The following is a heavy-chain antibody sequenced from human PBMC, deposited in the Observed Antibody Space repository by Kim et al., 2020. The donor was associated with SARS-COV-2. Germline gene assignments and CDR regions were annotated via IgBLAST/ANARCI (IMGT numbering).Heavy chain of an antibody. CDR1: GFTFSSYW. CDR2: IKQDGSEK. CDR3: ARDRDPYSSGWYGWFDP. V-gene: IGHV3-7*01. J-gene: IGHJ5*02. Sequence: GGSLRLSCAASGFTFSSYWMSWVRQAPGKGLEWVANIKQDGSEKYYVDSVKGRFTISRDNAKNSLYLQMNSLRAEDTAVYYCARDRDPYSSGWYGWFDPWGQGTLVTVSS. D-gene: IGHD6-19*01.